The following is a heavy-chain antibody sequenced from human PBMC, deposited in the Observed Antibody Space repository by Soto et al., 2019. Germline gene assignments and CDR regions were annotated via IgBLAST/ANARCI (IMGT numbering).Heavy chain of an antibody. Sequence: GGSLRLSCAASGFTFSSYSMNWVRQAPGKGLEWVSSINSRSSYIYYADSVKGRFTISRDNAKNSLYLQMNSLRDEDTAVYYCARAATPKGYYGMDVWGQGTTVTVSS. V-gene: IGHV3-21*01. CDR3: ARAATPKGYYGMDV. CDR1: GFTFSSYS. D-gene: IGHD6-25*01. CDR2: INSRSSYI. J-gene: IGHJ6*02.